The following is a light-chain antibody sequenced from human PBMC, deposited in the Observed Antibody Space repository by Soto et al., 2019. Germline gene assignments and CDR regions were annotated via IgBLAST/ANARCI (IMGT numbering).Light chain of an antibody. CDR2: GNN. Sequence: ALTQPPSVSGAPGQRVTISCTGSSANVGAAYNVDWYQQLPGTAPKLLIYGNNNRPSGVPARFSGSKAGTSASLAIAGLQAEDEGDYYCQSYASSLSGYVFGTGTKVTVL. CDR3: QSYASSLSGYV. CDR1: SANVGAAYN. V-gene: IGLV1-40*01. J-gene: IGLJ1*01.